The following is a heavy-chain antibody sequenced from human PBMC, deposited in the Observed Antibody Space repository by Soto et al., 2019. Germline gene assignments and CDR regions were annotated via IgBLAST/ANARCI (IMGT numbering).Heavy chain of an antibody. CDR1: GYTFTSYD. J-gene: IGHJ5*02. CDR2: MNPNSGNT. CDR3: ARGPQLRFLEWLSDNWFDP. D-gene: IGHD3-3*01. Sequence: ASVKVSCKASGYTFTSYDINWERQATGQGLEWMGWMNPNSGNTGYAQKFQGRVTMTRNTSISTAYMELSSLRSEDTAVYYCARGPQLRFLEWLSDNWFDPWGQGTLVTVSS. V-gene: IGHV1-8*01.